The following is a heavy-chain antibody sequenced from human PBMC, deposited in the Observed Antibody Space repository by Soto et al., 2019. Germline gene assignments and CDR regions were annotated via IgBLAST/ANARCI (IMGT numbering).Heavy chain of an antibody. D-gene: IGHD6-6*01. Sequence: GGSLRLSCAASGFTFSNYSMSWVRQAPGKGLEWVSGMNSGGRTYYADSVKGRFTISRDTSKNTLYLQMNSLRADGTAVFYCAKALQYSSSRDYFYYGMDVWGQGTTVTVSS. CDR1: GFTFSNYS. J-gene: IGHJ6*02. CDR2: MNSGGRT. CDR3: AKALQYSSSRDYFYYGMDV. V-gene: IGHV3-23*01.